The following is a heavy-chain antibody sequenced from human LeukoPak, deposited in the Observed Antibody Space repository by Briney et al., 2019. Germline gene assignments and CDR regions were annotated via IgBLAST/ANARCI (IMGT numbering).Heavy chain of an antibody. D-gene: IGHD3-16*02. CDR2: IYYSGST. Sequence: PSETLSLTCTVSGGSISSSNYYWDWIRQPPGKGLEWIGSIYYSGSTYYNPSLKSRVTISVDTSKNQFSLKVTSVTAADTAMYYCAREEGFGGVIVTGVWFDAWGQGTLVTVSS. CDR3: AREEGFGGVIVTGVWFDA. J-gene: IGHJ5*02. CDR1: GGSISSSNYY. V-gene: IGHV4-39*07.